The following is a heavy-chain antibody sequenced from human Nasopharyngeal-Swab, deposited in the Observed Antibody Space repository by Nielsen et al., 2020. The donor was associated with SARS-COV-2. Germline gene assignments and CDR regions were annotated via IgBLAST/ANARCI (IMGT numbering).Heavy chain of an antibody. V-gene: IGHV3-7*01. CDR1: GFTFSSYW. CDR3: ARDWDTAMVTNYYYYMDV. J-gene: IGHJ6*03. D-gene: IGHD5-18*01. CDR2: IKQSGSGQ. Sequence: GESLEISCAASGFTFSSYWMSWVRQAPGKGLEWVAHIKQSGSGQYYVDSVKGRFTISRDNAKNSLYLQMNSLRAEDTAVYYCARDWDTAMVTNYYYYMDVWGKGTTVTVSS.